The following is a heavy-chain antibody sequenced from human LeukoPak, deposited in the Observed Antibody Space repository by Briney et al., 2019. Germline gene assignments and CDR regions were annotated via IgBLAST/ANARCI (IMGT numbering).Heavy chain of an antibody. CDR3: ARDFELSH. CDR2: IWYDGSSK. CDR1: GFTFSSYG. D-gene: IGHD3-16*02. J-gene: IGHJ4*02. Sequence: GGSLRLSCAASGFTFSSYGMHWVRQAPGKGLEWVALIWYDGSSKHYADSVRGRFAISRDNSKNTLYLQMNSLRAEDTAVYYCARDFELSHWGQGTLVTVSS. V-gene: IGHV3-33*01.